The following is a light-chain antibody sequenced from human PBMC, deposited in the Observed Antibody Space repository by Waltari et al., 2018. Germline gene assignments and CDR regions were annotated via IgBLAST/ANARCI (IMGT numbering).Light chain of an antibody. Sequence: EIVLTQSPGTLSLSPGERATPSCRASPRVRSIYLAWYQQKAGQAPRLLIYGASSRATGIPDRFSGSGSGTDFTLTISRLEPEDFAVYYCEQYGTSPWTFGQGTKVEIK. J-gene: IGKJ1*01. CDR1: PRVRSIY. CDR2: GAS. CDR3: EQYGTSPWT. V-gene: IGKV3-20*01.